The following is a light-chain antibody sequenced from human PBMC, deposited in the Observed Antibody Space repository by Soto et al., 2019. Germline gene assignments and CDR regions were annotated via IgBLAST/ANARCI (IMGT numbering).Light chain of an antibody. CDR3: KSYDSSLSGSYV. CDR1: SSNIGARYD. Sequence: QSVLTQPPSVSGAPGQRVTISCTGSSSNIGARYDVHWYQHLPGTAPKLLIYGNSNRPSGVPDRFSGSKSGTSASLAITGLQAEDEADYYCKSYDSSLSGSYVFGTGTKVTVL. V-gene: IGLV1-40*01. CDR2: GNS. J-gene: IGLJ1*01.